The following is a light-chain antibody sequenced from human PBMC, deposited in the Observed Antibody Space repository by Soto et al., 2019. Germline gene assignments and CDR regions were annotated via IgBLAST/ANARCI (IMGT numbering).Light chain of an antibody. CDR1: QSLLHITGETF. Sequence: MARSPLWLSFAPGQPASISCKSSQSLLHITGETFLFWYLQKPGQSPQLLIYEVSTRVSGVPDRFSGSGSGTAFTIQLTRVDTDDVGISYPLQRTKLPPTLRQGTRLEI. J-gene: IGKJ5*01. V-gene: IGKV2-29*03. CDR3: LQRTKLPPT. CDR2: EVS.